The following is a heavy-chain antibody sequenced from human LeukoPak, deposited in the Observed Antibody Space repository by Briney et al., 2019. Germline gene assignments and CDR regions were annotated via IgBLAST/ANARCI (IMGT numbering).Heavy chain of an antibody. CDR2: TYYRSKWYN. CDR1: GDSVSSNSAA. CDR3: ARDRGIAARPENVNFDY. V-gene: IGHV6-1*01. D-gene: IGHD6-6*01. Sequence: PSQTLSPTCAISGDSVSSNSAAWNWIRQSPSRGLEWLGRTYYRSKWYNDYAVSVKSRITINPDTSKNQFSLQLNSVTPEDTAVYYCARDRGIAARPENVNFDYWGQGTLVTVSS. J-gene: IGHJ4*02.